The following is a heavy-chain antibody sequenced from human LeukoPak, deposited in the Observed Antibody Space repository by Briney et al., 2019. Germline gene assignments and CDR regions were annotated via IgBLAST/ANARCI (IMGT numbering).Heavy chain of an antibody. J-gene: IGHJ4*02. CDR1: GFIFSTYG. Sequence: GGSLTLSCAASGFIFSTYGMNWVRQAPGKGLEWVSHISDNGGRTYYAESVKGRFAISRDNSKNTLYLQMNSLRVEDTALYYCAKDLPTKCRGDCPSDYWGQGTLVTVSS. CDR3: AKDLPTKCRGDCPSDY. V-gene: IGHV3-23*01. CDR2: ISDNGGRT. D-gene: IGHD2-21*02.